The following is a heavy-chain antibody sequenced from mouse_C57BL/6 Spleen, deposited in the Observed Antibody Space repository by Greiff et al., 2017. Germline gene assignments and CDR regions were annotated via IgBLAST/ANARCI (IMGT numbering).Heavy chain of an antibody. Sequence: QLQQSGAELARPGASVKLSCKDSGYTFTSYGISWVKQRTGQGLEWIGEIYPRSGNTYYNEKFKGKATLTADKSSSTAYMELRSLTSEDSAVYFCARGVITTVVAGYFDVWGTGTTVTVSS. CDR3: ARGVITTVVAGYFDV. CDR1: GYTFTSYG. J-gene: IGHJ1*03. D-gene: IGHD1-1*01. V-gene: IGHV1-81*01. CDR2: IYPRSGNT.